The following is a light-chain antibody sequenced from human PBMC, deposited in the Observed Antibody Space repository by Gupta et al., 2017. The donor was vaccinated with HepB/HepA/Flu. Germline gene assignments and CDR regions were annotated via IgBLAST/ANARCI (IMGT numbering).Light chain of an antibody. CDR1: QGINSY. CDR2: AAS. Sequence: DIQMTQSPSSLSASVGDTVTITCRESQGINSYLAWFQQKPGEAPKSLIHAASSLQIGVPSKFSGSGSGTXFTLTIXGLQPEDFATYYCQQYNSFPINLVXGTKVES. V-gene: IGKV1-16*02. CDR3: QQYNSFPIN. J-gene: IGKJ4*01.